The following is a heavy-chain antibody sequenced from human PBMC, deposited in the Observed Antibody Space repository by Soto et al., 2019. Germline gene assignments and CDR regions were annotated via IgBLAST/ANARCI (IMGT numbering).Heavy chain of an antibody. CDR3: ARESEDLTSNFDY. CDR1: GFTFTRYS. CDR2: ISSTTNYI. J-gene: IGHJ4*02. V-gene: IGHV3-21*06. Sequence: EVQLVESGGGLVKPGGSLRLSCAASGFTFTRYSMNWVRQAPGKGLAWVSSISSTTNYIYYGDSMKGRFTISRDNAKNSLYLEMNSLRAADKAVYYCARESEDLTSNFDYWGQGTLVTVSS.